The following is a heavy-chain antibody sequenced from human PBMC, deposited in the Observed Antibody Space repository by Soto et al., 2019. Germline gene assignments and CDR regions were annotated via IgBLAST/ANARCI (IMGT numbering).Heavy chain of an antibody. J-gene: IGHJ4*02. D-gene: IGHD5-12*01. CDR1: GYSISSGYY. CDR2: IYHSGST. CDR3: ARARSFHVEMATIRDY. V-gene: IGHV4-38-2*01. Sequence: SETLSLTCAVSGYSISSGYYWGWIRQPPGKGLEWIGSIYHSGSTYYNPSLKSRVTISVDTSKNQFSLKLSSVTAADTAVYYCARARSFHVEMATIRDYWGQGTLVTVSS.